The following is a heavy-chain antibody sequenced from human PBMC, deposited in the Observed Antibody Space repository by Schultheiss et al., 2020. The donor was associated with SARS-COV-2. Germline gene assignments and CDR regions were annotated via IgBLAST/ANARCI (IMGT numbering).Heavy chain of an antibody. D-gene: IGHD6-6*01. V-gene: IGHV3-53*05. J-gene: IGHJ6*02. CDR3: TTDVSSSTSIFYYYGMDV. Sequence: GGSLRLSCAASGFTVSSNYMSWVRQAPGKGLEWVSVIYSGGSTYYADSVKGRFTISRDNSKNTLYLQMNSLRAEDTAVYYCTTDVSSSTSIFYYYGMDVWGQGTTVTVSS. CDR2: IYSGGST. CDR1: GFTVSSNY.